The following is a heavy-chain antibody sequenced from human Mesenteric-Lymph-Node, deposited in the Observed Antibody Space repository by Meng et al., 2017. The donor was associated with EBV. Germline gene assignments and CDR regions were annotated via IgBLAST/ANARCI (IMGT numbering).Heavy chain of an antibody. CDR1: CGSVNSGSYY. D-gene: IGHD2-15*01. Sequence: GQRQESAPGRVKPSETLSLTCTVVCGSVNSGSYYWSWIRQPPGKGLEWIGYIYYSGSTDYNPSLKSRITISIDTSKNQFSLKLSSVTAADTAVYYCARVFCSGGNCYAFDYWGLGTLVTVSS. CDR2: IYYSGST. V-gene: IGHV4-61*01. CDR3: ARVFCSGGNCYAFDY. J-gene: IGHJ4*02.